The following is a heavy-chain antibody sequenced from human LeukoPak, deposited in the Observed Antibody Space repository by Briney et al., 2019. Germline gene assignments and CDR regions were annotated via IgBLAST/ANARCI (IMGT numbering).Heavy chain of an antibody. CDR1: GGSINNYY. D-gene: IGHD2-15*01. V-gene: IGHV4-4*07. CDR3: ARGRYCSADICSGGDAFDI. J-gene: IGHJ3*02. CDR2: IYTRGSS. Sequence: SETLSLTCTVSGGSINNYYWSWIRQPAGKGLEWIGRIYTRGSSNYNPSLKSRVTMSVDTSKNQFSLKLSSVTAADTAVYYCARGRYCSADICSGGDAFDIWGQGTMVSVSS.